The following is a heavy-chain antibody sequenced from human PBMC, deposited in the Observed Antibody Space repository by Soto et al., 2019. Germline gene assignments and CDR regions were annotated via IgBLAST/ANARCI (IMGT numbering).Heavy chain of an antibody. CDR2: IIPIFGTA. D-gene: IGHD6-19*01. CDR1: GGTFSSYA. V-gene: IGHV1-69*01. J-gene: IGHJ6*02. CDR3: AGDRQQWLTPSREYYYGMDV. Sequence: QVQLVQSGAEVKKPGSSVKVSCKASGGTFSSYAISWVRQAPGQGLEWMGGIIPIFGTANYAQKFQGRVTITADESTSTAYMELSSRRSEDTAVYYCAGDRQQWLTPSREYYYGMDVWGQGTTVTVSS.